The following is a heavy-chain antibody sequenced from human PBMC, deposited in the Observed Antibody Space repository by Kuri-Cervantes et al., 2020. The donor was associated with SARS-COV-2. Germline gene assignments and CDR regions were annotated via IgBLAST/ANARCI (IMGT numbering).Heavy chain of an antibody. V-gene: IGHV3-64*01. Sequence: GESLKISCAASGFTFSSYAMHWVRQAPGKGLEYVSAISSNGGSTYYANSVKGRFTISRDNSKNTLYLQMGSLRAEDMAVYYCARGEGYDFWSGYLPWSYYGMDVWGQGTTVTVSS. CDR1: GFTFSSYA. J-gene: IGHJ6*02. D-gene: IGHD3-3*01. CDR2: ISSNGGST. CDR3: ARGEGYDFWSGYLPWSYYGMDV.